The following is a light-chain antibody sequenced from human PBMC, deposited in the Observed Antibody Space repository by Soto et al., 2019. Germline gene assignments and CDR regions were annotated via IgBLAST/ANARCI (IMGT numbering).Light chain of an antibody. CDR2: SNN. J-gene: IGLJ3*02. V-gene: IGLV1-44*01. Sequence: QAVVTQPPSASGTPGQRVTISCSGSSSNIGSNTVNWYQQFPGTAPKLLIHSNNQRPSGVPDRFSGARSGTSASLAISGLQSEDEADYYCATWDASLTGWVFGGGTQLTVL. CDR3: ATWDASLTGWV. CDR1: SSNIGSNT.